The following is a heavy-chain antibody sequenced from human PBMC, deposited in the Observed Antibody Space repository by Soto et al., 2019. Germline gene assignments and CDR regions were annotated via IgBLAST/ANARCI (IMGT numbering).Heavy chain of an antibody. J-gene: IGHJ4*02. V-gene: IGHV1-2*02. CDR3: AREPATAKPEGVDF. Sequence: ASVKVSCKASGYTFSDYYIHWVRQAPGQGLEWMGWINPSSGGTKYAPKFQGGVTMTRDTSITTAYMELSRLRSGDTAVYYCAREPATAKPEGVDFWGQGTLVTVYS. D-gene: IGHD1-1*01. CDR2: INPSSGGT. CDR1: GYTFSDYY.